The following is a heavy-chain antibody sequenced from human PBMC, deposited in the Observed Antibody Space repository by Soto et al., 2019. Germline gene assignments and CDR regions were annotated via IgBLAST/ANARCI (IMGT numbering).Heavy chain of an antibody. J-gene: IGHJ4*02. CDR1: GGSFIGYH. Sequence: SETLSLTCAVYGGSFIGYHWSWIRQPPGKGLEWIGEINHSGSTNYNPSLKSRVTISVDTSKNQFSLKLSSVTAADTAVYYCARGGSYDILTGYPYQLEFDHWGQGTLVTVS. CDR2: INHSGST. V-gene: IGHV4-34*01. D-gene: IGHD3-9*01. CDR3: ARGGSYDILTGYPYQLEFDH.